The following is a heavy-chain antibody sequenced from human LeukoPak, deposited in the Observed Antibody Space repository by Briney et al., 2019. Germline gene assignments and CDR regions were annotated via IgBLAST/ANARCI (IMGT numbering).Heavy chain of an antibody. V-gene: IGHV3-23*01. D-gene: IGHD6-19*01. CDR1: GFTFSSYA. Sequence: PGGSLRLSCAASGFTFSSYAMSWVRQAPGKGLEWVPAISGSGGSTYYADSVKGRFTISRDNSKNTLYLQMNSLRAEDTAVYYCAKYSSGWYWGWFDPWGQGTLVTVSS. CDR3: AKYSSGWYWGWFDP. CDR2: ISGSGGST. J-gene: IGHJ5*02.